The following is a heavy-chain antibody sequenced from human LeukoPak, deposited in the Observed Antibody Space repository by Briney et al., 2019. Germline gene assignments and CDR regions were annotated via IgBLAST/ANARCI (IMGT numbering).Heavy chain of an antibody. Sequence: SETLSLTCAVYGGSFSGYYWSWIRQPPGKGLEWIGEINHSGSTNYNPSLKSRVTISVDTSKNQFSLKLSFVTAADTAVYYCARRPLLSSGLIDYWGQGTLVTVSS. CDR3: ARRPLLSSGLIDY. V-gene: IGHV4-34*01. D-gene: IGHD6-19*01. J-gene: IGHJ4*02. CDR1: GGSFSGYY. CDR2: INHSGST.